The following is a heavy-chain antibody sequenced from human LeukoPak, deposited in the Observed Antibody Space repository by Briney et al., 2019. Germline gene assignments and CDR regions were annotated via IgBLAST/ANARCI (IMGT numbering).Heavy chain of an antibody. CDR2: INYSGST. J-gene: IGHJ4*02. Sequence: SETLSLTCTVSGGSINSYYWSWIRQPPGKGLEWIGCINYSGSTNYNPSLKSRVTISVDTSKNQFSLKLSSVTAADTAVYYCARSDTAMEIDYWGLGTLVTVSS. CDR3: ARSDTAMEIDY. D-gene: IGHD5-18*01. CDR1: GGSINSYY. V-gene: IGHV4-59*01.